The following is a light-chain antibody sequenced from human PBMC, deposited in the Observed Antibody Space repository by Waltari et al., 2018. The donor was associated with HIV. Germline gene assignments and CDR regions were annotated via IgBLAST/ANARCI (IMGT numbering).Light chain of an antibody. CDR1: TPNVVSNP. J-gene: IGLJ3*02. CDR2: SNN. Sequence: QSVLTQPPSASGTPGRRVTISCSANTPNVVSNPVNCYRQVPGTAPKLLMFSNNQRPSGVPDRFSGSKSGTSASLAIRGLKSEDEADYYCAARDDSLNAWVFGGGTKVTVL. CDR3: AARDDSLNAWV. V-gene: IGLV1-44*01.